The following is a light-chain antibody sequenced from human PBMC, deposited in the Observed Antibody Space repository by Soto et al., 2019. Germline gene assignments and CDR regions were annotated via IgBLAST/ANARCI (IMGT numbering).Light chain of an antibody. Sequence: EIVLTQSPGTLSLSPGEIATLSCRASQSVSSSYLAWYQQKPGQAPRLLIYGASSRATGIPARFSGSGSGTEFTLTISSLQSEDFAVYYCQQYHSSPRTFGQGTKVDIK. CDR2: GAS. CDR1: QSVSSSY. CDR3: QQYHSSPRT. V-gene: IGKV3-20*01. J-gene: IGKJ1*01.